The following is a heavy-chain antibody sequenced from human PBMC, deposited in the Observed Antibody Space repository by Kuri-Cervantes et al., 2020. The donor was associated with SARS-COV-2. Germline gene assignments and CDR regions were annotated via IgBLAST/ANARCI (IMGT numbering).Heavy chain of an antibody. J-gene: IGHJ5*02. CDR3: VRRFWSGNYYWFDP. Sequence: ESLKISCAVYGGSFSGYYWSWIRQPPGKGLEWIGEINHSGSTNYNPSLKSRVTISVDTSKNQFSLRLNSVTAADTAVYYCVRRFWSGNYYWFDPWGQGTLVTVSS. CDR2: INHSGST. D-gene: IGHD3-3*01. V-gene: IGHV4-34*01. CDR1: GGSFSGYY.